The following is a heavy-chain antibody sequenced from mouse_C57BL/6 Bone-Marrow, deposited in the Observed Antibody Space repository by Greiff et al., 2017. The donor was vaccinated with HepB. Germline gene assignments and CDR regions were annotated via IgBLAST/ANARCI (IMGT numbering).Heavy chain of an antibody. D-gene: IGHD2-2*01. V-gene: IGHV1-82*01. Sequence: VKLMESGPELVKPGASVKISCKASGYAFSSSWMNWVKQRPGKGLEWIGRIYPGDGDTNYNGKFKGKATLTADKSSSTAYMQLSSLTSEDSAVYFCARGSMVTNYWGQGTTLTVSS. CDR2: IYPGDGDT. J-gene: IGHJ2*01. CDR3: ARGSMVTNY. CDR1: GYAFSSSW.